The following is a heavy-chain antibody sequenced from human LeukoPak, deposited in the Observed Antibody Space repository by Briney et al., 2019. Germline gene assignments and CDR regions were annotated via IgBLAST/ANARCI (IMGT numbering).Heavy chain of an antibody. CDR3: ARCENSGSFLDAFDM. V-gene: IGHV1-2*02. CDR1: GYTFTGYY. J-gene: IGHJ3*02. D-gene: IGHD3-22*01. CDR2: INPNSGGT. Sequence: LWASVKVSCKASGYTFTGYYMHWVRQAPGQGLEWMGWINPNSGGTNYAQKFQGRVAMTRDASIRTAYMELRSLRSDDTAVYYCARCENSGSFLDAFDMWGQGTMVTVSS.